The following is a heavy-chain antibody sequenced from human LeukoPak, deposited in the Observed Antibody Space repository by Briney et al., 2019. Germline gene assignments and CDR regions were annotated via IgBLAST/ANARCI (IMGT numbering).Heavy chain of an antibody. D-gene: IGHD3-10*01. Sequence: GGSLRLSCAASGFAFRTYAMSWVRQAPGKGLEGVSAISGSGDKTFYAESVRGRFTISRDNSRNTLYLQMNSLRAEDTAVYYCAKDLNYGFDSWGQGTLVTVSS. CDR1: GFAFRTYA. V-gene: IGHV3-23*01. J-gene: IGHJ4*02. CDR3: AKDLNYGFDS. CDR2: ISGSGDKT.